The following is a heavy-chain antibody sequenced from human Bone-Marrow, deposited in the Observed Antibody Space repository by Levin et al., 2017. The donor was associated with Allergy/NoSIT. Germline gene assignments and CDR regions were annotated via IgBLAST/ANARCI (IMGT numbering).Heavy chain of an antibody. V-gene: IGHV4-31*03. CDR1: DGSISSAAYY. D-gene: IGHD3-10*01. J-gene: IGHJ4*02. CDR3: ARVGGIYMFRGGHIDH. CDR2: ISYSGDA. Sequence: SETLSLTCTVSDGSISSAAYYWTWIRQRPGMGLEWIGYISYSGDAYYNPSLKSRGTLSIDTSKKRFSLRLYSVTAADTAVYYCARVGGIYMFRGGHIDHWGQGTLVTVSS.